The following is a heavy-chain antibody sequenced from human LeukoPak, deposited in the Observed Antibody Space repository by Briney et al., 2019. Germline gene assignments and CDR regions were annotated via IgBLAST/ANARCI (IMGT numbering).Heavy chain of an antibody. CDR2: ISNDGSNK. Sequence: GGSLRLSCVASGFTFSSYGMHWVRQAPGKGLEWVAVISNDGSNKYYADSVMGRFTISRDNSKNTLYLQMNSLRAENTAVYYCAKGRGAFDIWGQGTMVTVSS. D-gene: IGHD3-10*01. CDR3: AKGRGAFDI. V-gene: IGHV3-30*18. CDR1: GFTFSSYG. J-gene: IGHJ3*02.